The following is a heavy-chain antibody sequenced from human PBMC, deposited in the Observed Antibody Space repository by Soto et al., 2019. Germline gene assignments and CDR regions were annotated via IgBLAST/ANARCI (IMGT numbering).Heavy chain of an antibody. CDR3: ARGYASGLPGY. V-gene: IGHV4-59*12. J-gene: IGHJ4*02. CDR1: GVSISSYY. D-gene: IGHD6-19*01. Sequence: SETLSLTCTVSGVSISSYYWIWIRQPPGKGLEWIGYIYDSGNTNFNPSLRSRVSISADRSKNHFSLNLTSVTAADTAVYYCARGYASGLPGYWGQGILVTVSS. CDR2: IYDSGNT.